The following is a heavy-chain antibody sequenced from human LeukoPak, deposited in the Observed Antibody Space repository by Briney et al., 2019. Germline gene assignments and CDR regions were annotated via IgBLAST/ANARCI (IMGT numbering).Heavy chain of an antibody. J-gene: IGHJ6*03. D-gene: IGHD5-18*01. Sequence: ASVKVSCKASGYTFTSYYMHWVRQAPGQGLEWMGWINPNSGGTNYAQKFQGRVTMTRDTSISTAYMELSRLRSDDTAVYYCARRGYSYGYTDYYYYMDVWGKGTTVTVSS. CDR3: ARRGYSYGYTDYYYYMDV. V-gene: IGHV1-2*02. CDR1: GYTFTSYY. CDR2: INPNSGGT.